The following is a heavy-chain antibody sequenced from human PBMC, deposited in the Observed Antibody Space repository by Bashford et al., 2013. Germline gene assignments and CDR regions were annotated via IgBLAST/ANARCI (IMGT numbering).Heavy chain of an antibody. D-gene: IGHD3-22*01. Sequence: GESLKISCKGSGYSFTSYWIGWVRQMPGKGLEWMGIIYPGDSDTRYSPSFQGQVTISADKSISTAYLQWSSLKASDTAMYYCARQVPSSGYYGHYGMDVWGQGTTVTVSS. CDR1: GYSFTSYW. J-gene: IGHJ6*02. CDR3: ARQVPSSGYYGHYGMDV. V-gene: IGHV5-51*01. CDR2: IYPGDSDT.